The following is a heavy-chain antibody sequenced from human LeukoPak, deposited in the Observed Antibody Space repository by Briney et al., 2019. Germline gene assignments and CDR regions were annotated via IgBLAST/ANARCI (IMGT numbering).Heavy chain of an antibody. J-gene: IGHJ4*02. CDR3: ARGAYSYVGYFDY. D-gene: IGHD5-18*01. V-gene: IGHV4-59*08. CDR1: GASIKNYY. CDR2: IYYAGSS. Sequence: SETLSLTCTVSGASIKNYYWSWIRQPPGKGLEWIANIYYAGSSNYNPSLKSRVSVSIDASKNHLSLKLTSVTAADTAVYYCARGAYSYVGYFDYWGQGTLVTVSS.